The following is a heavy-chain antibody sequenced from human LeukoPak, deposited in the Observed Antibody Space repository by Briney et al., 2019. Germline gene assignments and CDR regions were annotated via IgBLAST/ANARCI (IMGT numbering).Heavy chain of an antibody. V-gene: IGHV4-39*01. J-gene: IGHJ4*02. Sequence: SSYGMHWIRQPPGKGLEWIGSIYYSGSTYYNPSLKSRVTISVDTSKNQFSLKLNSVTAADTAVYYCARSSGWHLLLLDYWGQGTLVTVSS. CDR3: ARSSGWHLLLLDY. CDR2: IYYSGST. CDR1: SSYG. D-gene: IGHD6-25*01.